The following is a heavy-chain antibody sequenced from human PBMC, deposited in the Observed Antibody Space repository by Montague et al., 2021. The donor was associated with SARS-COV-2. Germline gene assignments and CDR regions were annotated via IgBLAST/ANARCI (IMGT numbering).Heavy chain of an antibody. CDR1: GGSFSGYY. CDR3: ARWDPETLTLIGLRGKSAIDY. Sequence: SETLSLTCAVYGGSFSGYYWTWIRQSPGKGLEWIAEINYSGTTNYNFNPSLRSRVTISVDKSKSQFSLKLSSVTAADTGVYYCARWDPETLTLIGLRGKSAIDYWGQGTLVTVSS. J-gene: IGHJ4*02. V-gene: IGHV4-34*01. CDR2: INYSGTT. D-gene: IGHD4-23*01.